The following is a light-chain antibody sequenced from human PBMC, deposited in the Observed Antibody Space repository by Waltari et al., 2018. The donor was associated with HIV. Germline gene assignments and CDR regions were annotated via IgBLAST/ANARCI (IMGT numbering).Light chain of an antibody. CDR3: QVWISPNDQLNWV. CDR1: HIGSKS. CDR2: DGR. V-gene: IGLV3-21*02. J-gene: IGLJ3*02. Sequence: SYVLTQPPSVSVAPGQTARVTCGGDHIGSKSVHWYQQMPGQAPVLVVYDGRDRPSGIPEQIAGSNSGNTATLTISRVEAGDEADYYCQVWISPNDQLNWVFGGGTKLTVL.